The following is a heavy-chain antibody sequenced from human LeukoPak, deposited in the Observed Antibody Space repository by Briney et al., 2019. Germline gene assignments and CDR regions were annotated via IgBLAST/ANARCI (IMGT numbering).Heavy chain of an antibody. CDR3: AKLTRYCSGGSCLTDAFDI. Sequence: GGTLRLSCAASGFTFSSYGMSWVRQAPGKGLEWVSAISSSGGSTYYADSVKGRFTISRDNSKNTLYLQMNSLRAEDTAVYYCAKLTRYCSGGSCLTDAFDIWGQGTMVTVSS. D-gene: IGHD2-15*01. V-gene: IGHV3-23*01. J-gene: IGHJ3*02. CDR1: GFTFSSYG. CDR2: ISSSGGST.